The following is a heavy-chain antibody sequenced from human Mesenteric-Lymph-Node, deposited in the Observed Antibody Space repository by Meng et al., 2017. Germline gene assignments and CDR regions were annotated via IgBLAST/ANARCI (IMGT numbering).Heavy chain of an antibody. CDR3: AKSYSSGWNDY. CDR2: MRGSGRSI. Sequence: GESLKISCAASGFTFRSYDMNCVRQAPGKGLEWVSGMRGSGRSIYYADCVKGRFTISRDNSKNTLYLQMNSLKTEDTAVYYCAKSYSSGWNDYWGQGTLVTVSS. V-gene: IGHV3-23*01. D-gene: IGHD6-19*01. CDR1: GFTFRSYD. J-gene: IGHJ4*02.